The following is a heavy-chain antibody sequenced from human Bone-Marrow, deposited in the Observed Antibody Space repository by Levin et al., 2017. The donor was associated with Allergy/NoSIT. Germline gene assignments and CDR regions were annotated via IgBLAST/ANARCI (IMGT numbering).Heavy chain of an antibody. Sequence: SETLSLTCTVSAGSISSYYWSWIRQSPGKGLEWIGYIYYSGSTNYNPSLKSRVTISVDTSKNQFSLELNSVTAADTAVYYCARGGWVLYCWGQGTLVTVSS. CDR3: ARGGWVLYC. CDR1: AGSISSYY. CDR2: IYYSGST. D-gene: IGHD5-24*01. V-gene: IGHV4-59*01. J-gene: IGHJ4*02.